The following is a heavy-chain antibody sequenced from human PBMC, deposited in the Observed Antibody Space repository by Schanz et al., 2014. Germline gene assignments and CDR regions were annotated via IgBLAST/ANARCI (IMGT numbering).Heavy chain of an antibody. J-gene: IGHJ4*02. CDR3: ARLDPYCRSGTCSRAFDF. V-gene: IGHV3-21*06. CDR2: VSRSTPDI. CDR1: GFTFSSYS. Sequence: EVQLVESGGGLVKPGGSLRLSCTASGFTFSSYSMNWVRQAPGKGLEWVSYVSRSTPDIYYADSVKGRFTISRDSSKNTLFLQMNSLRTEDTAVYYCARLDPYCRSGTCSRAFDFSGQGTLDTGSS. D-gene: IGHD2-15*01.